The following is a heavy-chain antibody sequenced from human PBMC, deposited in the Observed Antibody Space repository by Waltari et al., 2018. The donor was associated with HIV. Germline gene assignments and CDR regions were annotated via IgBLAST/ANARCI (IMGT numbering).Heavy chain of an antibody. V-gene: IGHV4-34*01. CDR3: ARGRRKQSIAVAGKGGYYYYGMDV. CDR1: GGSFSGYY. Sequence: QVQLQQWGAGLLKPSETLSLTCAVYGGSFSGYYWSWIRQPPGKGLEWIGEINHSGSTNYTPSLKSRVTISVDTSKNQFSLKLSSVTAADTAVYYWARGRRKQSIAVAGKGGYYYYGMDVWGQGTTVTVSS. J-gene: IGHJ6*02. D-gene: IGHD6-19*01. CDR2: INHSGST.